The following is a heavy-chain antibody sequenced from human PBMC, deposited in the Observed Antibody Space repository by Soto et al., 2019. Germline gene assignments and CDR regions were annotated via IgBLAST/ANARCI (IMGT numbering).Heavy chain of an antibody. CDR2: IIPILGIA. J-gene: IGHJ6*03. Sequence: ASVKVSCKASGGTFSSYTISWVRQAPGQGLEWMGRIIPILGIANYAQKFQGRVTITADKSTSTAYMELSSLRSEDTAVYYCARPGMRYSGYDDYYMDVWGKGTTVTVSS. D-gene: IGHD5-12*01. CDR3: ARPGMRYSGYDDYYMDV. V-gene: IGHV1-69*02. CDR1: GGTFSSYT.